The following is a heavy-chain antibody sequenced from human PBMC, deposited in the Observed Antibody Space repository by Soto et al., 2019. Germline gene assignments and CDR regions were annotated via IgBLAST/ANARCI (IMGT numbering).Heavy chain of an antibody. CDR1: GYSFTSYW. Sequence: GESLKISCKGSGYSFTSYWIGWVRQMPGKGLEWMGIIYPGGSDTRYSPSFQGQVTISADKSISTAYLQWSSLKASDTAMYYCARRNYDILTGQDYYYYMDVWGKGTTVTVSS. CDR3: ARRNYDILTGQDYYYYMDV. CDR2: IYPGGSDT. V-gene: IGHV5-51*01. J-gene: IGHJ6*03. D-gene: IGHD3-9*01.